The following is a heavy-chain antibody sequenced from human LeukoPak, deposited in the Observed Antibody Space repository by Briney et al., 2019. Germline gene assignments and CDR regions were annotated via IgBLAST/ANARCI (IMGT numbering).Heavy chain of an antibody. V-gene: IGHV4-34*01. CDR3: ARGYCSGGSCYPLKCIYYYYMDV. D-gene: IGHD2-15*01. J-gene: IGHJ6*03. CDR1: GGSFSGYY. Sequence: SETLSLTCAVYGGSFSGYYWNWIRQPPGKGLEWIGEINHSGSTNYNPSLKSRVTISVDTSKNQFSLKVTSVTAADTAVYYCARGYCSGGSCYPLKCIYYYYMDVWGEGTTVTFSS. CDR2: INHSGST.